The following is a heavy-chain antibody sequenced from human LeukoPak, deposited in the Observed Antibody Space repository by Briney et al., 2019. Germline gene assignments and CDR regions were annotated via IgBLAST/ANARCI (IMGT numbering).Heavy chain of an antibody. CDR3: TTGLHYYYDF. CDR2: IKKKIDGGPT. CDR1: SFVFNNAF. D-gene: IGHD4-11*01. V-gene: IGHV3-15*07. Sequence: GGSLRLSCVAPSFVFNNAFMNWVRQRPGKGLEWVGRIKKKIDGGPTDFAAPVKGRFTISKDESKNTFYLHMNSLKIEDTAVYYCTTGLHYYYDFWGQGVPVTVSS. J-gene: IGHJ4*02.